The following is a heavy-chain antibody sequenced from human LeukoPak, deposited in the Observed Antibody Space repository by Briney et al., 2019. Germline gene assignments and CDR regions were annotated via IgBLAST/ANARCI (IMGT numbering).Heavy chain of an antibody. J-gene: IGHJ4*02. V-gene: IGHV4-39*01. Sequence: SETLSLTCTVSGGSISSSSYYWGWIRQPPGKGLEWIGSIYYSGSTYYNPSLKSRVAISVGTSKNQFSLKLSSVTAADTAVYYCARSERSYAWGYYFDYWGQGTLVTVSS. D-gene: IGHD3-16*01. CDR1: GGSISSSSYY. CDR2: IYYSGST. CDR3: ARSERSYAWGYYFDY.